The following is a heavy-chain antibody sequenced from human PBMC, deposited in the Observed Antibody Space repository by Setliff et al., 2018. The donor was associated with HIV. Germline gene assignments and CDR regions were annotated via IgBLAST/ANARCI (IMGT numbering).Heavy chain of an antibody. D-gene: IGHD5-12*01. V-gene: IGHV1-2*02. CDR1: GYTFIGDY. CDR3: ARGGLATGAFDI. Sequence: ASVKVSCKASGYTFIGDYMHWLRQAPGQGLEWMGWINPNSGGTNFAQKFQGRVTMTRDTSISTAYMELSRLRSDDTAVYYCARGGLATGAFDIWGQGTMVTVSS. J-gene: IGHJ3*02. CDR2: INPNSGGT.